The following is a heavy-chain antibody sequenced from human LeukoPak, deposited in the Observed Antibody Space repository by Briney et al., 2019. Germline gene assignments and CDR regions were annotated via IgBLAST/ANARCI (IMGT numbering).Heavy chain of an antibody. CDR3: ARSGYSSSWYHAPYYFDY. V-gene: IGHV1-2*02. J-gene: IGHJ4*02. Sequence: ASVKVSCKASGYTFTAYYIHWVRQAPGEGLEWMGWINPNSGGTNYAQKFQGRVTMTRDTSISTAYMELSRLRSDDTAVYYCARSGYSSSWYHAPYYFDYWGQGTLVTVSS. D-gene: IGHD6-13*01. CDR1: GYTFTAYY. CDR2: INPNSGGT.